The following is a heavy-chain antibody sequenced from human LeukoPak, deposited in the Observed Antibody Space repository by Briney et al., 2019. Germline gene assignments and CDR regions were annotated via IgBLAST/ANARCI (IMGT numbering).Heavy chain of an antibody. CDR1: GGSFRGYY. CDR2: INHSGST. Sequence: SETLSLTYAVYGGSFRGYYWSWIRQPPGKGLEWMGEINHSGSTNYNPSLKSRVTISVDTSKNQFSLKLSSVTAADTAVYYCARRLMTTVTTARRSGWYFDLWGRGTLVTVSS. D-gene: IGHD4-17*01. J-gene: IGHJ2*01. CDR3: ARRLMTTVTTARRSGWYFDL. V-gene: IGHV4-34*01.